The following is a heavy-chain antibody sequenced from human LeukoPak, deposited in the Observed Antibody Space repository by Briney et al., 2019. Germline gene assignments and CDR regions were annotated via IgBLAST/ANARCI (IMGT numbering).Heavy chain of an antibody. Sequence: PSETLSLTCTVSGGSISSYYWSWIRQPAGKGLEWIGRIYTCGSTNYNPSLKSRVTMSVDTSKNQFSLKLSSVTAADTAVHYCARVAYSSGWYEDWFDPWGQGTLVTVSS. CDR3: ARVAYSSGWYEDWFDP. D-gene: IGHD6-19*01. V-gene: IGHV4-4*07. CDR1: GGSISSYY. CDR2: IYTCGST. J-gene: IGHJ5*02.